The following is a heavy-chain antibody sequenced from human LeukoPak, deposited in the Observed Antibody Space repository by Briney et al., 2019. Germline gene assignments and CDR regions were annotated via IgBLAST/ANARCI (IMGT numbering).Heavy chain of an antibody. J-gene: IGHJ4*02. V-gene: IGHV4-34*01. D-gene: IGHD3-10*01. CDR2: INHSGST. Sequence: SETLSLTCAVYGGSFSGYYWSWIRQPPGKGLEWIGEINHSGSTNYNPSLKSRVTISVDTSKNQFSLKLSSVTAADTAVYYCASLDEGRGYWGQGTLVTVSS. CDR1: GGSFSGYY. CDR3: ASLDEGRGY.